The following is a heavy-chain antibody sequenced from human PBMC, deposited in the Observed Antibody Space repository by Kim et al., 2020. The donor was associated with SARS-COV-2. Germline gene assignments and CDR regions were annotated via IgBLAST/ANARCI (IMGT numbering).Heavy chain of an antibody. Sequence: NDYAVSILSRITINSDTSKNQFSLQLNSVTPEDTAVYYCARRPSQGAFDIWGQGTVVTVSS. V-gene: IGHV6-1*01. J-gene: IGHJ3*02. D-gene: IGHD6-6*01. CDR3: ARRPSQGAFDI. CDR2: N.